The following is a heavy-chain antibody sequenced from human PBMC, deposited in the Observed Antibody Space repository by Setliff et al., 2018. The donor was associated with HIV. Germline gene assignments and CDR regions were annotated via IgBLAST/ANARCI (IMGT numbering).Heavy chain of an antibody. CDR1: GFTFSDF. CDR2: IYHSGST. J-gene: IGHJ6*03. CDR3: ATKVKVTLARGVHYRYYYYMDV. Sequence: PGGSLRLSCAASGFTFSDFWMYWVRQAPGKGLEWVGEIYHSGSTNYNTSLKGRVAMSVDRSKNQFSLKLTSVTAADTAVYYCATKVKVTLARGVHYRYYYYMDVWGKGTTVTVSS. V-gene: IGHV4-4*02. D-gene: IGHD3-10*01.